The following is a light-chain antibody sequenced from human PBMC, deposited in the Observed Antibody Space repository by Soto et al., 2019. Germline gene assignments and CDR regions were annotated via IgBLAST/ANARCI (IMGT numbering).Light chain of an antibody. CDR3: IQDYNYPLT. CDR1: QDIRSE. Sequence: AIQMTQSPSSLSASVGDRVTITCRASQDIRSELGWYQQKPGKAPNLLIYTASTLQSGVPSRFSGSGSGTDFTLTISSLQPEDFATYYCIQDYNYPLTFGGGTRVEIK. CDR2: TAS. J-gene: IGKJ4*01. V-gene: IGKV1-6*01.